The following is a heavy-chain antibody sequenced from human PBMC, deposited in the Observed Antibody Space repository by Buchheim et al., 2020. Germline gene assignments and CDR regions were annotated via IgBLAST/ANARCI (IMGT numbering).Heavy chain of an antibody. Sequence: QVQLQQWGAGLLKPSETLSLTCAVYGGSFSGYYWSWIRQPPGKGLEWIGEINHSGSTNYNPSLKSRVTLPVDTSKNQFFLKLSSVTAADTAVYYCARGGGIAAAALYYFDYWGQGTL. CDR2: INHSGST. J-gene: IGHJ4*02. CDR1: GGSFSGYY. D-gene: IGHD6-13*01. CDR3: ARGGGIAAAALYYFDY. V-gene: IGHV4-34*01.